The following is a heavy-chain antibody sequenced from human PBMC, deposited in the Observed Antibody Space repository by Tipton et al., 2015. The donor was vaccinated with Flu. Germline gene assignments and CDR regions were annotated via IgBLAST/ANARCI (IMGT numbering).Heavy chain of an antibody. Sequence: TLSLTCAVYGGSFSGYYWSWIRQPPGKGLEWIGEINHSGGTKYNPSLKSRVIMPVDMSKNQFSLKLSSVTAADTALYYCARGKRKIGHPRSDYQYGMDVWGQGTTVTVSS. CDR3: ARGKRKIGHPRSDYQYGMDV. J-gene: IGHJ6*02. CDR2: INHSGGT. V-gene: IGHV4-34*01. CDR1: GGSFSGYY. D-gene: IGHD3-22*01.